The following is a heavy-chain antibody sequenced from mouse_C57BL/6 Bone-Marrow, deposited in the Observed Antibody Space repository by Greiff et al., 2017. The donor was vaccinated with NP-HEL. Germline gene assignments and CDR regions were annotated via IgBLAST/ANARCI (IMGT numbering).Heavy chain of an antibody. J-gene: IGHJ2*01. D-gene: IGHD1-1*01. V-gene: IGHV5-17*01. Sequence: EVHLVESGGGLVKPGGSLKLSCAASGFTFSDYGMHWVRQAPEKGLEWVAYISSGSSTIYYADTVKGRFTISRDNAKNTLFLQMTSLRSEDTAMYYCTNHYYGSLDYWGQGTTLTVSS. CDR2: ISSGSSTI. CDR1: GFTFSDYG. CDR3: TNHYYGSLDY.